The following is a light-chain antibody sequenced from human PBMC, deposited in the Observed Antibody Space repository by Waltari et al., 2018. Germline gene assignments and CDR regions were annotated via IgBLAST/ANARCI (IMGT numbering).Light chain of an antibody. CDR3: CSWSTSGSWM. V-gene: IGLV2-23*02. Sequence: QSALTQPASVSGSPGQSITIPCTGTSSNIGDYNLVSWFQPHPGTLPELVMYYVNKRPTGISDRFSGSKSGNTASLTISALQVDAEADYYCCSWSTSGSWMFGGGTK. CDR2: YVN. CDR1: SSNIGDYNL. J-gene: IGLJ3*02.